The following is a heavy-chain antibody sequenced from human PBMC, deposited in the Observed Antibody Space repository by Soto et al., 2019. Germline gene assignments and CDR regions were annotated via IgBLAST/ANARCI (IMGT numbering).Heavy chain of an antibody. CDR2: IYYSGST. CDR1: GGSISSYY. J-gene: IGHJ4*01. CDR3: ARMSLFYLFDS. D-gene: IGHD3-10*01. Sequence: SETLSLTCTVSGGSISSYYWSWIRQPPGKGLEWIGYIYYSGSTNYNPSLKSRVTISVDTSKNQFSLKLSSVTAADTAVYYCARMSLFYLFDSWGQGTLVTVSA. V-gene: IGHV4-59*01.